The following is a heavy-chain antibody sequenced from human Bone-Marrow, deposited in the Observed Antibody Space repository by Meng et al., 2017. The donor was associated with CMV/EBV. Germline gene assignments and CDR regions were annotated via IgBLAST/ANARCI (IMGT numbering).Heavy chain of an antibody. CDR3: AREQQLAGFDP. J-gene: IGHJ5*02. D-gene: IGHD6-13*01. Sequence: GGSLRLSCAASGFTFSDYYMSWIRQAPGKGLEWVSYISSSGSTIYYADSVKGRFTISRDNPKNTLYLQMNSLRAEDTAVYYCAREQQLAGFDPWGQGTLVTFSS. V-gene: IGHV3-11*04. CDR1: GFTFSDYY. CDR2: ISSSGSTI.